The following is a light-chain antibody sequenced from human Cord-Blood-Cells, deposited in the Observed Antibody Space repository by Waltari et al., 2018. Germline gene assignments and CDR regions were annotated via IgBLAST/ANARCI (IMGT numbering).Light chain of an antibody. CDR2: WAS. CDR1: QSVLYSSNNKNY. Sequence: DIVMTQSPDSLAVSMGERATINCKSSQSVLYSSNNKNYLAWYQQKPGQHPKLLIYWASTRESGVPDRFSGSGSGTYFTLTISSLQAEDVAVYYCQQYYSTPHSFGQGTKLEIK. CDR3: QQYYSTPHS. J-gene: IGKJ2*03. V-gene: IGKV4-1*01.